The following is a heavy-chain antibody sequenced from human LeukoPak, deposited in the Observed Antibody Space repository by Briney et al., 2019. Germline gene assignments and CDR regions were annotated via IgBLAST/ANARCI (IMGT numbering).Heavy chain of an antibody. CDR1: GGSISSSSYY. CDR2: IYYSGST. D-gene: IGHD4-17*01. V-gene: IGHV4-39*01. Sequence: SETLSLTCTVSGGSISSSSYYWGWIRQPPGKGLEWFGSIYYSGSTYYNPSLKSRVTISVDTSKNQFSLKLSSVTAADTAVYYGARRRHVATVTTPSCFDPWGQGTLVTVSS. CDR3: ARRRHVATVTTPSCFDP. J-gene: IGHJ5*02.